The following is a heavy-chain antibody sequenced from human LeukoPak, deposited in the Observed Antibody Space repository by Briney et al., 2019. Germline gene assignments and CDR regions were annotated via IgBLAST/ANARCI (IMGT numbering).Heavy chain of an antibody. CDR3: ARVYGDDASFAL. D-gene: IGHD4-17*01. J-gene: IGHJ2*01. CDR1: GGTFSSYA. V-gene: IGHV1-69*06. CDR2: IIPIFGTA. Sequence: ASVKVSCEASGGTFSSYAISWVRQTPGQELEWMGRIIPIFGTANYAQKFQGRVTITADKSTSTAYMELSSLRSEDTAMYYCARVYGDDASFALWGRGTLVTVSS.